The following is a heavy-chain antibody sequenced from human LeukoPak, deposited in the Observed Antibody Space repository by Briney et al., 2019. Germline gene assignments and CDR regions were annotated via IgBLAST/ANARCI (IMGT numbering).Heavy chain of an antibody. CDR1: GFTFSSYA. Sequence: HPGGSLRLSCAASGFTFSSYAMSWVRQAPGKGLEWVSGISGSGDNTYYADSVKGWFTISRDNSKNTLYVQVNSLGTEDTAAYYCAKGSYYDSSGSFYFDYWGQGTLVTVSS. CDR2: ISGSGDNT. CDR3: AKGSYYDSSGSFYFDY. D-gene: IGHD3-22*01. V-gene: IGHV3-23*01. J-gene: IGHJ4*02.